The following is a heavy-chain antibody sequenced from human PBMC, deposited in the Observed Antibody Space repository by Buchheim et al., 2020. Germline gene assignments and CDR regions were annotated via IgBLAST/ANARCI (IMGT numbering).Heavy chain of an antibody. CDR3: VKMDYIDSRGHTVNWFDP. Sequence: QVQLVQSGAEVKKPGASVKVSCKASGYTFTSYGINWVRQATGQGLEWMGWMDPRNGNTGYAQKFQGRVTMTRNTSISTGYMELSSLAAEDTAVYYCVKMDYIDSRGHTVNWFDPWGQGTL. J-gene: IGHJ5*01. V-gene: IGHV1-8*01. D-gene: IGHD3-22*01. CDR2: MDPRNGNT. CDR1: GYTFTSYG.